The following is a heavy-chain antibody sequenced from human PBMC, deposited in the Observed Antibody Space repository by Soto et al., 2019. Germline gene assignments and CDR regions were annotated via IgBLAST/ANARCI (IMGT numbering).Heavy chain of an antibody. Sequence: QVQLVQSGAEVKKPGASVKVSCKASGYTFTSYGISWLRQAPGQGLEWMGWISAYNGNTNDAQKLQGRVTMTTDTSTSTAYMELRSLRSDDTAVYYCARVAAAGTGEVYGMDVWGQGTTVTVSS. V-gene: IGHV1-18*01. J-gene: IGHJ6*02. CDR1: GYTFTSYG. CDR3: ARVAAAGTGEVYGMDV. CDR2: ISAYNGNT. D-gene: IGHD6-13*01.